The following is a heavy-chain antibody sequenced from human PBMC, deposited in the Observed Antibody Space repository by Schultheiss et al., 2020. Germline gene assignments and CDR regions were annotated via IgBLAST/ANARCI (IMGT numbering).Heavy chain of an antibody. Sequence: SCKASGGTFSSYAMSWVRQAPGKGLEWVSAISGSGGSTYYADSVKGRFTISRDNAKKSLYLQMNSLRAEDTALYYCAKRKQRAFDIWGQGTMVT. D-gene: IGHD6-25*01. CDR2: ISGSGGST. CDR1: GGTFSSYA. V-gene: IGHV3-23*01. J-gene: IGHJ3*02. CDR3: AKRKQRAFDI.